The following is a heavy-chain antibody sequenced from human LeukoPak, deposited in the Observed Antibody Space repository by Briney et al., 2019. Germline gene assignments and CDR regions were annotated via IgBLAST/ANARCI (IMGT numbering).Heavy chain of an antibody. J-gene: IGHJ4*02. CDR1: GDSVSSRNYF. V-gene: IGHV4-39*02. D-gene: IGHD1-1*01. CDR2: LYYRGTA. CDR3: ARVGLRTFDY. Sequence: SETLSLTCTVSGDSVSSRNYFWGWVRQPPGKGLEWIATLYYRGTADFNPSLESRLSISVDTSKSQFSLTLSSVTAADTAVYYCARVGLRTFDYWGQGTLVTVSS.